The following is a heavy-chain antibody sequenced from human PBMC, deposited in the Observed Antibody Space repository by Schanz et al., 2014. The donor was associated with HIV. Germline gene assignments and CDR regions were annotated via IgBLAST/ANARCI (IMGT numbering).Heavy chain of an antibody. CDR2: ISPGGDTV. CDR1: GFTFRTFS. CDR3: TKRGPTVTTQHYFDN. V-gene: IGHV3-23*01. J-gene: IGHJ4*02. D-gene: IGHD4-17*01. Sequence: EVKLSESGGGLVQPGGTLRLSCATSGFTFRTFSMDWVRQSPGRGLEWLAYISPGGDTVYYAESVKGRFTISRDNSKNTLYLQMNSLRAEDTAVYYCTKRGPTVTTQHYFDNWGQGTLVTVSS.